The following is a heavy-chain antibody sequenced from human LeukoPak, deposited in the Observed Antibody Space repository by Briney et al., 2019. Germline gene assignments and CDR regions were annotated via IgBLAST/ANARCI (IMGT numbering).Heavy chain of an antibody. CDR2: ISAYNGNT. Sequence: ASVKVSCKASGYTFTSYGISWVRQAPGQGLEWMGWISAYNGNTNYAQKLQGRVTMTRDTSISTAYMELSRLRSDDTAVYYCARVGPLEWELLRGLDYWAREPWSPSPQ. D-gene: IGHD1-26*01. J-gene: IGHJ4*02. CDR1: GYTFTSYG. CDR3: ARVGPLEWELLRGLDY. V-gene: IGHV1-18*01.